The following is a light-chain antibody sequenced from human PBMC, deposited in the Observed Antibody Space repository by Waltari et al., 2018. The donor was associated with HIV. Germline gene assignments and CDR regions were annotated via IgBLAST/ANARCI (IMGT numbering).Light chain of an antibody. Sequence: QAGLTQPPAVSQALGQTATLSCTGGDDDVGNEGAAWLQQYQVLPPKLLSYRNNKRASGISHKFSAAKAGNTVFLTIAGLQPEDEADYYCSAWDGRLSAWVFGGGTKLTVL. J-gene: IGLJ3*02. CDR1: DDDVGNEG. CDR2: RNN. CDR3: SAWDGRLSAWV. V-gene: IGLV10-54*04.